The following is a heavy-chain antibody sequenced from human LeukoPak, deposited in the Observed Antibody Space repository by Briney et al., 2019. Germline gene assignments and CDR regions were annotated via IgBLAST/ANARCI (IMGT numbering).Heavy chain of an antibody. CDR1: GFTFSDYY. J-gene: IGHJ3*02. CDR3: AKATCSGASCFSNSRDAFDI. Sequence: GGSLRLSCAASGFTFSDYYMSWIRQAPGKGLEWVAIIWYDGSNKYYADSVKDRFTISRDNSQNTMYLQMNSLRAEDSAVYYCAKATCSGASCFSNSRDAFDIWGQGTMVTVSS. CDR2: IWYDGSNK. V-gene: IGHV3-33*06. D-gene: IGHD2-15*01.